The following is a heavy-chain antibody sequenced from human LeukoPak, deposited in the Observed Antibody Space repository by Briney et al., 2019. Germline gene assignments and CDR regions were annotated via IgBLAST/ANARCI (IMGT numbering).Heavy chain of an antibody. CDR2: IYTSGST. CDR3: ARDRLLWFGELLTFDY. CDR1: GGSISSYY. J-gene: IGHJ4*02. D-gene: IGHD3-10*01. Sequence: SETLSLTCTVSGGSISSYYCSWIRQPAGKGLEWIGRIYTSGSTNYNPSLKSRVTMSVDTSKNQFSLKLSSVTAADTAVYYCARDRLLWFGELLTFDYWGQGTLVTVSS. V-gene: IGHV4-4*07.